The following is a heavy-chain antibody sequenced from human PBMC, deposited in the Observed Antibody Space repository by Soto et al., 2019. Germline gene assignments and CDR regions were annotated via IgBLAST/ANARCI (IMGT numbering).Heavy chain of an antibody. Sequence: QVQLVQSGAEVKKPGSSVKVSCKASGGTFSKSGISWVRQAPGQGLECMGVIMPTSGRPDYAQKFQGRVIITADESTSTAYMELRSLRSDDTAVYYCAREGLGSSSGRYYYYGMDVWGQGTTVTVSS. V-gene: IGHV1-69*01. CDR2: IMPTSGRP. J-gene: IGHJ6*02. D-gene: IGHD6-6*01. CDR3: AREGLGSSSGRYYYYGMDV. CDR1: GGTFSKSG.